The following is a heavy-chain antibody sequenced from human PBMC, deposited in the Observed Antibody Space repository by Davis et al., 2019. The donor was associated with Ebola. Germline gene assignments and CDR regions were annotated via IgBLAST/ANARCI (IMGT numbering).Heavy chain of an antibody. CDR2: IYPGDSGT. CDR3: ARQGYCNSTSCNNWFDP. CDR1: GYSFTNYW. Sequence: GESLKISCKGSGYSFTNYWIGWVRQMPGRGLEWMGIIYPGDSGTIYSPSFQGQVTISADKSISTAYLQWSSLKASDTAMYYCARQGYCNSTSCNNWFDPWGQGTLVTVSS. J-gene: IGHJ5*02. D-gene: IGHD2-2*01. V-gene: IGHV5-51*01.